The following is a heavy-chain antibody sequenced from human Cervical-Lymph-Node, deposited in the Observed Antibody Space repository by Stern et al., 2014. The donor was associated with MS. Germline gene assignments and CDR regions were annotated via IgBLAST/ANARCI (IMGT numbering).Heavy chain of an antibody. CDR3: ATEVGGDPNWFDP. CDR1: GGSFSTYP. V-gene: IGHV1-69*01. Sequence: VQLVESGVEVKRPGSSVKVSCKASGGSFSTYPISWVRQAPGQGLEWMGRIIPIFGTTKYAQKFQGRVTMTADEATGTAYVELNRLRSEDTAVYYCATEVGGDPNWFDPWGQGTLVTVAS. CDR2: IIPIFGTT. J-gene: IGHJ5*02. D-gene: IGHD2-21*02.